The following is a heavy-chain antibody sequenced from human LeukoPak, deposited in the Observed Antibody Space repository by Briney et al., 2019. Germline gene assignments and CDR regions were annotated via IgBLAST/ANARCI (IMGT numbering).Heavy chain of an antibody. CDR3: ASQPGSSDY. D-gene: IGHD1-26*01. CDR1: GFTFSSYS. CDR2: ISSSSYI. V-gene: IGHV3-21*05. J-gene: IGHJ4*02. Sequence: GGSLRLSCAASGFTFSSYSMNWVRQAPGKGLEWVSYISSSSYIYYADSVKGRFTISRDNAKNSLYLQMNSLRAEDTAVYYCASQPGSSDYWGQGTLVTVSS.